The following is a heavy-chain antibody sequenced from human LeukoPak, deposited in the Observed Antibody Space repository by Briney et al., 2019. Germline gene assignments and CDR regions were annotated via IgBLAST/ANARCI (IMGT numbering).Heavy chain of an antibody. CDR1: GFSLSTSGMC. D-gene: IGHD7-27*01. V-gene: IGHV2-70*12. J-gene: IGHJ5*02. CDR2: IDWDDDK. CDR3: AHRPGDGSLAFDP. Sequence: SGPALVKPTQTVTLTCTFSGFSLSTSGMCVSWIRQPPGKALEWLARIDWDDDKYYSTSLKTRLTISKDTSKNQVVLTLTNVDPVDTATYYCAHRPGDGSLAFDPWGQGTLVTVSS.